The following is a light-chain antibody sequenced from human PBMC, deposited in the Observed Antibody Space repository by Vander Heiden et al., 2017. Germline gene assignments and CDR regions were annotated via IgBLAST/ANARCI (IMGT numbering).Light chain of an antibody. CDR3: QQYNNRPLT. V-gene: IGKV3-15*01. Sequence: IDMTPSPATLSASLGERATLSCRASQSVSSYLAWYQQKPGQAPRLLIYGASSRATGIPSRFSGSGSGTEFTLTISSLQSEDFAVYYCQQYNNRPLTFGGGTKVEIK. CDR2: GAS. J-gene: IGKJ4*02. CDR1: QSVSSY.